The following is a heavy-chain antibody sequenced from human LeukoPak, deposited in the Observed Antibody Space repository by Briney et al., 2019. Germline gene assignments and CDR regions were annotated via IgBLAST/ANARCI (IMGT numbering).Heavy chain of an antibody. V-gene: IGHV1-69*05. CDR1: GGTFSSYA. CDR2: IIPIFGTA. J-gene: IGHJ4*02. D-gene: IGHD2-15*01. CDR3: ASLAYSPFKTPGDY. Sequence: SVKVSCKASGGTFSSYAISWVRQAPGQGLEWMGGIIPIFGTANYAQKFQGRVTITMDESTSTAYMELSSLRSEDTAVYYCASLAYSPFKTPGDYWGQGTLVTVSS.